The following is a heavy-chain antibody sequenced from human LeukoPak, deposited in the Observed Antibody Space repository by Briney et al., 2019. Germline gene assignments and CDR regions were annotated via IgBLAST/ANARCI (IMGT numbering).Heavy chain of an antibody. J-gene: IGHJ5*02. CDR1: GYSISSGYY. CDR2: IYHSGST. Sequence: PSETLSLTCTVSGYSISSGYYWGWIRQPPGKGLEWIGSIYHSGSTYYNPSLKSRVTISVDTSKNQFSLKLSSVTAADTVVYYCARDLGIVGASMFDPWGQGTLVTVSS. D-gene: IGHD1-26*01. CDR3: ARDLGIVGASMFDP. V-gene: IGHV4-38-2*02.